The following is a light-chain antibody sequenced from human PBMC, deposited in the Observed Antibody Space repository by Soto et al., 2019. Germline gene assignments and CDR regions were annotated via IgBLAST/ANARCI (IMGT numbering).Light chain of an antibody. V-gene: IGLV1-44*01. J-gene: IGLJ1*01. Sequence: QSVLTQAPSASETPGQRVTISCSGGSSNIGRNTVNWYQQLPGTAPKLLIYSNNRRPSGVPDRFSGSKSGTSASLAISGLQSEDEADYDCAAWDDSLTDYVFGTGTKVTVL. CDR2: SNN. CDR1: SSNIGRNT. CDR3: AAWDDSLTDYV.